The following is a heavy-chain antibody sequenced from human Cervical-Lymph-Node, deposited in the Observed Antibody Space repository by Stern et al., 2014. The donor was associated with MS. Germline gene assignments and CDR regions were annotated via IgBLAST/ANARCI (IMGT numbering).Heavy chain of an antibody. V-gene: IGHV5-51*01. CDR3: ARQTTAWASDV. D-gene: IGHD1-14*01. J-gene: IGHJ4*02. CDR1: GFKFSIYW. Sequence: EVQLVESGAELIRPGESLKISCKGSGFKFSIYWIAWVRQMPGKGLEWMGIIYPGDSDTRYSPSFQGQFTMSADKSTSTASLQWSSLNASDTAMYFCARQTTAWASDVWGQGTLVTVSS. CDR2: IYPGDSDT.